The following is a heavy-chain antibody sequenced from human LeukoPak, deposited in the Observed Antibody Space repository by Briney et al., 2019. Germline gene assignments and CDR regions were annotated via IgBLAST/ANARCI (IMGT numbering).Heavy chain of an antibody. D-gene: IGHD2-15*01. CDR1: GYSFTSYW. J-gene: IGHJ6*02. CDR2: IYPGDSDT. Sequence: GESLKISCKGSGYSFTSYWIGWVRQMPGKGLEWMGIIYPGDSDTRYSPSFQGQVTISADKSISTAYLQWSSLKASDTAMYYCARRGTLVAANHYYGMDVWGQGTTVTVSS. V-gene: IGHV5-51*01. CDR3: ARRGTLVAANHYYGMDV.